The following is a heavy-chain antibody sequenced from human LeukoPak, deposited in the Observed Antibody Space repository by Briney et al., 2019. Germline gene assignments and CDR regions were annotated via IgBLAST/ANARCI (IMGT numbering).Heavy chain of an antibody. V-gene: IGHV4-31*03. CDR2: IYYSGST. CDR1: GGSISSGGYY. Sequence: PSETLSLTCTVSGGSISSGGYYWSWIRQHPGKGLEWIGYIYYSGSTYYNPSLKSRVTISVDTSKNQFSLKLNSVTPEDTAVYYCAREVAYYYDSSGSADAFDIWGQGTMVTVSS. CDR3: AREVAYYYDSSGSADAFDI. J-gene: IGHJ3*02. D-gene: IGHD3-22*01.